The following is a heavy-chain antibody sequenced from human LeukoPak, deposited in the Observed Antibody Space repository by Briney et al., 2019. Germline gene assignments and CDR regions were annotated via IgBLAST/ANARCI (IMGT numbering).Heavy chain of an antibody. CDR3: GRGGGWGKWNDAVEY. CDR2: IHNSGST. V-gene: IGHV4-59*01. J-gene: IGHJ4*02. CDR1: GGSISNYY. D-gene: IGHD1-1*01. Sequence: SETLSLTCTVSGGSISNYYWSWIRQTPGKGLEWIGYIHNSGSTKYNPSLKSPVSISVDTSKNQFSLKVNSVTAADTAVYYCGRGGGWGKWNDAVEYWGQGTLVTVSS.